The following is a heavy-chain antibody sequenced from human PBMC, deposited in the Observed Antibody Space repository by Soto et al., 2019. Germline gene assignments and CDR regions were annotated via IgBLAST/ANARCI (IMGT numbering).Heavy chain of an antibody. CDR2: IWYDGSNK. Sequence: QVQLVESGGGVVQPGRSLRLSWAASGYTFTTYGMHWVRQAPGKGLEWVAVIWYDGSNKYYADSVKGRFTISRDNSKNTLYLQMNSLRGEDTAMYYCATGSPPDYWGQGTLVTVSS. CDR1: GYTFTTYG. J-gene: IGHJ4*02. CDR3: ATGSPPDY. V-gene: IGHV3-33*01. D-gene: IGHD6-13*01.